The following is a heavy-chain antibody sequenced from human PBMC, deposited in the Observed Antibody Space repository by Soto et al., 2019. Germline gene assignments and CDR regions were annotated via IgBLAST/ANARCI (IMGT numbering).Heavy chain of an antibody. CDR2: ISGGGGNT. J-gene: IGHJ3*02. V-gene: IGHV3-23*01. D-gene: IGHD2-21*02. CDR3: AKGFIVVVTVIRPDDAFDM. Sequence: EVQLLESGGSLVQPGGSLRLSCAASGFTFGNYAINWVRQAQGKGLEWVAGISGGGGNTYYADSVKGRFTISRDHSKSTVYLKRHILRAENTTVYFCAKGFIVVVTVIRPDDAFDMWGQGTMVTVSS. CDR1: GFTFGNYA.